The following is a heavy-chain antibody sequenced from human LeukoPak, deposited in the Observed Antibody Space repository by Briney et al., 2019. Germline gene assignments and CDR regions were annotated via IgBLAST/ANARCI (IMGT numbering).Heavy chain of an antibody. CDR1: GFTFSSYW. Sequence: GGSLRLSCAASGFTFSSYWMSWVRQAAGKGLEWVANIKQDGSEKYYVDSVKGRFTISRDNAKNSLYLQMNSLRAEDTAMYYCARGARQWLVPDFDYWGQGTLVTVSS. J-gene: IGHJ4*02. D-gene: IGHD6-19*01. V-gene: IGHV3-7*01. CDR2: IKQDGSEK. CDR3: ARGARQWLVPDFDY.